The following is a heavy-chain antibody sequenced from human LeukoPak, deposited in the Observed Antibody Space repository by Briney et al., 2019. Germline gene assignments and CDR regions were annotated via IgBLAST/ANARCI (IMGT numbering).Heavy chain of an antibody. V-gene: IGHV4-4*07. J-gene: IGHJ4*02. CDR3: AAGSQSTALIK. CDR2: MYTSGET. D-gene: IGHD5-18*01. CDR1: GGSISSYY. Sequence: PSETLSLTCTVPGGSISSYYWTWIRQPAGKGLEWIGRMYTSGETNYNSTLKSRVTISLDTSKNQFSLRLSSVTAADTAVYYCAAGSQSTALIKWGQGTLVTVSS.